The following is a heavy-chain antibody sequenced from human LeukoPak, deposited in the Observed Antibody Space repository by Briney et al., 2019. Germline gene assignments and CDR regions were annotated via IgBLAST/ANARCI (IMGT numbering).Heavy chain of an antibody. V-gene: IGHV1-2*02. Sequence: ASVKVSCKASGYTFTGYYMHWVRQAPGQGLEWMGWIDPNSGGTNYAQKFQGRVTMTRDTSISTAYMELSRLRSDDTAVYYCARAWQSGGSYHFDYWGRGTLVTVSS. D-gene: IGHD1-26*01. CDR1: GYTFTGYY. CDR2: IDPNSGGT. CDR3: ARAWQSGGSYHFDY. J-gene: IGHJ4*02.